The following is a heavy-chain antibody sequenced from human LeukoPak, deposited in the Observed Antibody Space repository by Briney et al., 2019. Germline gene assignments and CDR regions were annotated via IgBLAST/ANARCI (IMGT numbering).Heavy chain of an antibody. CDR3: ARALRRPHGFDY. Sequence: PSETLSLTCAVSGGSISSGGYSWSWIRQPPGKGLEWIGYIYHSGSTYYNPSLKSRVTISVDRSKNQFSLKLSSVTAADTAVYYCARALRRPHGFDYWGQGTLVTVSS. V-gene: IGHV4-30-2*01. J-gene: IGHJ4*02. CDR1: GGSISSGGYS. CDR2: IYHSGST.